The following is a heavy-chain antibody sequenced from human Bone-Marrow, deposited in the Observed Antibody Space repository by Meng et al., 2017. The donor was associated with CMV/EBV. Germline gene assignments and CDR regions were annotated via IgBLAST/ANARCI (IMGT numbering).Heavy chain of an antibody. CDR1: GGSISSSSYY. Sequence: SETLSLTCTVSGGSISSSSYYWCWIRQPPGKGLEWIGSIYYSGSTYYNPSLKSRVTISVDTSKNQFSLKLSSVTAADTAVYYCAREHPVTEQIDYWGQGTLVTVSS. CDR2: IYYSGST. V-gene: IGHV4-39*07. D-gene: IGHD4-17*01. CDR3: AREHPVTEQIDY. J-gene: IGHJ4*02.